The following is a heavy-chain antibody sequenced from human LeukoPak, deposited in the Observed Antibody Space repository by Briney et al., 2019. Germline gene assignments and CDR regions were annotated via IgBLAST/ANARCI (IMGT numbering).Heavy chain of an antibody. Sequence: SGGSLRLSCAASGFTFSSYEMNWFRQAPGKGLEWVSYIDSSGSNIHYADSVKGRFTISRDNAKNSLYLQMNSLRAEDTAVYYCARTKEMASISYFDSWGQGTLVTVSS. J-gene: IGHJ4*02. CDR2: IDSSGSNI. CDR3: ARTKEMASISYFDS. D-gene: IGHD5-24*01. CDR1: GFTFSSYE. V-gene: IGHV3-48*03.